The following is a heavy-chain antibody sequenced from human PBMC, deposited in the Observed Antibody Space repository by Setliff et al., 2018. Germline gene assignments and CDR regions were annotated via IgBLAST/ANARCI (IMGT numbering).Heavy chain of an antibody. CDR3: ARINFYVSSGYYYAPDC. J-gene: IGHJ4*02. CDR1: GYTFNNYG. Sequence: GASVKVSCKASGYTFNNYGITWVRQAPGQGLEWMGWINNYSFKTTYPQKFLDRVTVTTDTSTSTAYMELKSLRSDDTAVYYCARINFYVSSGYYYAPDCWGQGTLVTVSS. V-gene: IGHV1-18*01. CDR2: INNYSFKT. D-gene: IGHD3-22*01.